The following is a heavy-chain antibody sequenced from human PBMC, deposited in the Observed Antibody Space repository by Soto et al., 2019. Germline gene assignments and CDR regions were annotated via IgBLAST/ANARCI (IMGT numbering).Heavy chain of an antibody. CDR2: ISSSSSTI. V-gene: IGHV3-48*01. CDR3: ARVKAVVVATTRYFWFDP. J-gene: IGHJ5*02. Sequence: GGSLRLSCAASGFTFSSYSMNWVRQAPGKGLEWVSYISSSSSTIYYADSVKGRFTISRDNAKNSLYLQMNSLRAEDTAVYYCARVKAVVVATTRYFWFDPWGQGTLVTVSS. CDR1: GFTFSSYS. D-gene: IGHD2-15*01.